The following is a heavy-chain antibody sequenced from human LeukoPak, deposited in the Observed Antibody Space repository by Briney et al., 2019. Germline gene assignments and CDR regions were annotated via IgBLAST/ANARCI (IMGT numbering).Heavy chain of an antibody. CDR3: ARGNKDYGDYARGLSDY. Sequence: ASVTVSCTASGYTFTSFDINWVRQAPGQGLEWMGWMNPNSGNTGSAQKFQGRITMTRNTSITTAYMELSSLRSEDTAVYYCARGNKDYGDYARGLSDYWGQGTLVTVSS. CDR2: MNPNSGNT. CDR1: GYTFTSFD. V-gene: IGHV1-8*01. D-gene: IGHD4-17*01. J-gene: IGHJ4*02.